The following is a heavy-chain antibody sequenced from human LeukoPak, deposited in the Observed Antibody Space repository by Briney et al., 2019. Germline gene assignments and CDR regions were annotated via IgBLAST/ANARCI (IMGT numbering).Heavy chain of an antibody. CDR3: ARATGSGGY. J-gene: IGHJ4*02. CDR2: ISGGGGNI. D-gene: IGHD3-10*01. Sequence: PGGSLRLSCVASGFTFSSYTLSWVRQAPGKGLEWVSAISGGGGNIYYADSVKGRFTISRDNSKNTLSLQMNSLRAEDTAVYYCARATGSGGYWGQGTPVTVSS. CDR1: GFTFSSYT. V-gene: IGHV3-23*01.